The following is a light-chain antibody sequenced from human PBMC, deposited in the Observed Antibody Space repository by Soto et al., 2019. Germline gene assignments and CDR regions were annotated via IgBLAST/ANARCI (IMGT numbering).Light chain of an antibody. CDR1: NSDVGGYNY. J-gene: IGLJ1*01. V-gene: IGLV2-14*01. Sequence: QSALTQPASVSGSPGQSISISCTGTNSDVGGYNYVSWYQQHPGKAPKLMISEVSNRPSGVSNRFSGSKSGNTASLTISGLQAEDEADYYCSSYRTGGSYVFGTGTKLTVL. CDR3: SSYRTGGSYV. CDR2: EVS.